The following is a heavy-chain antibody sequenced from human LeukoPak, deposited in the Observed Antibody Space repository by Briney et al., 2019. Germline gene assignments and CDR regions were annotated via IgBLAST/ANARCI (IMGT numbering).Heavy chain of an antibody. CDR1: GFTFNTYE. J-gene: IGHJ4*02. CDR2: ISANGDTI. CDR3: VSAYGGLLDY. Sequence: GGSLRVSCAASGFTFNTYEMNWVRQAPGKGLEWISYISANGDTIYYADSVRGRFTISRDKAKNSLSLLMNSLRVEDTALYYCVSAYGGLLDYWGQGSLVTVSS. D-gene: IGHD3-16*01. V-gene: IGHV3-48*03.